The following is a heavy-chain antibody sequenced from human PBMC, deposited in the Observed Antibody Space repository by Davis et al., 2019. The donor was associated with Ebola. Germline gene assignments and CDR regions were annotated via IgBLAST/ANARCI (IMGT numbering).Heavy chain of an antibody. D-gene: IGHD4-17*01. CDR3: ARETTVTLIDY. CDR1: GGSFSGYY. V-gene: IGHV4-34*01. Sequence: MPSETLSLTCAVYGGSFSGYYGSWIRQPPGKGLEWIGEINHSGSTNYNPSLKSRVTISVDTSKNQFSLKLSSVTAADTAVYYCARETTVTLIDYWGQGTLVTVSS. CDR2: INHSGST. J-gene: IGHJ4*02.